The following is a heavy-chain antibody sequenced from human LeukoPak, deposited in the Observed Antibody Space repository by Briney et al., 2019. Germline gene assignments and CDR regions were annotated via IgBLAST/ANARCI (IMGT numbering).Heavy chain of an antibody. V-gene: IGHV3-7*01. D-gene: IGHD2-21*01. Sequence: GGSLRLSCAASGFTFSSYWMSWVRQAPGKGLEWVANIKQDGNEKYYVDSVKGRFTISRDNAKNSLYLEMNSLRVEDTAVYYCTRACADCQSQPRGDYWGQGTLVTVSS. CDR3: TRACADCQSQPRGDY. CDR2: IKQDGNEK. CDR1: GFTFSSYW. J-gene: IGHJ4*02.